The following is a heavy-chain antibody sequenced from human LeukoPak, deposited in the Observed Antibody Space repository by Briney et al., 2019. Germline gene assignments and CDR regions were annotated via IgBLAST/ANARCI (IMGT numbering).Heavy chain of an antibody. D-gene: IGHD3-16*02. V-gene: IGHV3-21*01. CDR1: VFTFSSYS. J-gene: IGHJ4*02. Sequence: PGGSLRLSCAASVFTFSSYSMNWVRQAPAKGLEWVSSISSSSSYIYYADSVKGRFTISRDNAKNSLYLQMNSLRAEDTAVYYCARDLSGPTSYWGQGTLVTVSS. CDR3: ARDLSGPTSY. CDR2: ISSSSSYI.